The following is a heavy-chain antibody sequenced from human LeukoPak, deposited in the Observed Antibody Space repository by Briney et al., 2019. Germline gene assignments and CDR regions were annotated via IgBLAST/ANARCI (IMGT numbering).Heavy chain of an antibody. CDR2: INPNSGGT. D-gene: IGHD2-2*01. CDR3: ARVRSFCSSTSCYPSYYFGY. Sequence: ASVKVSCKASGYTFTGYYMHWVRQAPGQGLEWMGWINPNSGGTNYAQKFQGRVTMTRDTSISTAYMELSRLRSDDTAVYYCARVRSFCSSTSCYPSYYFGYWGQGTLVTVSS. J-gene: IGHJ4*02. V-gene: IGHV1-2*02. CDR1: GYTFTGYY.